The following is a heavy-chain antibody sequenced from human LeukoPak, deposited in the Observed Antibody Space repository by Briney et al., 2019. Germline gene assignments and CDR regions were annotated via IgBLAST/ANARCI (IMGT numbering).Heavy chain of an antibody. CDR2: ISSDGVTK. CDR3: ARDSSDILTGLTPFDY. Sequence: PGGSLRLSCAASGFTFSSYEMNWVRQAPGKGLEWVSYISSDGVTKYYADSVKGRFTISRDNAKKSLYLQMSSLRAEDTAAYYCARDSSDILTGLTPFDYWGQGTLVTASS. CDR1: GFTFSSYE. J-gene: IGHJ4*02. V-gene: IGHV3-48*03. D-gene: IGHD3-9*01.